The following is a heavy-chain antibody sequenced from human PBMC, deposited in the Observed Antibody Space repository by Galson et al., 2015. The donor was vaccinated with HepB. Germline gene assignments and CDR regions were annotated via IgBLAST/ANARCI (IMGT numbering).Heavy chain of an antibody. J-gene: IGHJ6*03. CDR3: ASSPLTVTTRKHYYYYYMDV. Sequence: SVKVSCKASGYTFTSYAMHWVRQAPGQRLEWMGWINAGNGNTKYSQKFQGRVTITRDTSASTACMELSSLRSEDTAVYYCASSPLTVTTRKHYYYYYMDVWGKGTTVTVSS. CDR2: INAGNGNT. D-gene: IGHD4-17*01. V-gene: IGHV1-3*01. CDR1: GYTFTSYA.